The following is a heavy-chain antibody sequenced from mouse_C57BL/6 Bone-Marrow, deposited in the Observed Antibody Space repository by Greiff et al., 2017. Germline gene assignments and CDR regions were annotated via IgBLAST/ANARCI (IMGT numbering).Heavy chain of an antibody. CDR3: ARGSSYGYVDV. D-gene: IGHD1-1*01. CDR1: GFTFSSYA. CDR2: ISDGGSST. J-gene: IGHJ1*03. V-gene: IGHV5-4*01. Sequence: EVQLVESGGGLVKPGGSLKLSCAASGFTFSSYAMSWVRQTPEKRLEWVATISDGGSSTYYPDNVKGRFTISRDNAKNNLYLHMRHLKSEDTAMYYCARGSSYGYVDVWGTGTTVTVSS.